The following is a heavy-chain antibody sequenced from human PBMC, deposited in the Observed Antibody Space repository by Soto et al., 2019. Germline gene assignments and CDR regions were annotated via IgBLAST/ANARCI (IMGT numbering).Heavy chain of an antibody. V-gene: IGHV1-2*02. CDR2: INPNSGGT. CDR3: ARAYRMTTVTTGYYYYYGMDV. Sequence: ASVKVSCKASGYTFTGYCMHWVRQAPGQGVEWMGWINPNSGGTNYAQKFQGRVTMTRDTSISTAYMELSSLRSEDTAVYYCARAYRMTTVTTGYYYYYGMDVWGQGTTVPVSS. D-gene: IGHD4-17*01. CDR1: GYTFTGYC. J-gene: IGHJ6*02.